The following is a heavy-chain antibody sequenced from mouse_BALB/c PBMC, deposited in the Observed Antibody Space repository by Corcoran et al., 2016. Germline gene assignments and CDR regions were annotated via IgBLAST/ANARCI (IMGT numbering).Heavy chain of an antibody. J-gene: IGHJ2*01. CDR3: ARGALLRYFDY. D-gene: IGHD1-1*01. V-gene: IGHV1-26*01. CDR1: GYSFTGYY. Sequence: EVQLQQSGPELVKPGASVKISCKASGYSFTGYYMHWVKQSHVKGLEWIGRINPYNGATSYNQNFKDKASLTVDKSSSTAYMELHSLTSEDSAVYYCARGALLRYFDYWGQGTTLTVSS. CDR2: INPYNGAT.